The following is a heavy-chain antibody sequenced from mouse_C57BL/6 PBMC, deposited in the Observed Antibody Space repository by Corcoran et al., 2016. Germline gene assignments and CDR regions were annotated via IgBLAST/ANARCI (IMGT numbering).Heavy chain of an antibody. Sequence: EVQLQQSGPELVKPGASVKISCKASGYTFTDYYMNWVKQSHGKSLEWIGDINPNNGGTSYNQKFKGKATLTVDKSSSTAYMELRSLTSEDSAVYYCARGGGSLNFDYWGQGTTPTVSS. V-gene: IGHV1-26*01. CDR2: INPNNGGT. CDR3: ARGGGSLNFDY. D-gene: IGHD1-1*02. J-gene: IGHJ2*01. CDR1: GYTFTDYY.